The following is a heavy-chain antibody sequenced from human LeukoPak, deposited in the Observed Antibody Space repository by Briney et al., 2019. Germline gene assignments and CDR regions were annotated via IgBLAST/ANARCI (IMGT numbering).Heavy chain of an antibody. D-gene: IGHD3-22*01. CDR3: AREDYYDSSGRPFDY. CDR2: IYYSGST. J-gene: IGHJ4*02. V-gene: IGHV4-39*07. Sequence: SETLSLTCTVSGGSISSSSYYWGWIRQPPGKGLEWIGSIYYSGSTYYNPSLKSRVTISVDTSKNQFSLKLSSVTAADTAVYYCAREDYYDSSGRPFDYWGQGTLVTVSS. CDR1: GGSISSSSYY.